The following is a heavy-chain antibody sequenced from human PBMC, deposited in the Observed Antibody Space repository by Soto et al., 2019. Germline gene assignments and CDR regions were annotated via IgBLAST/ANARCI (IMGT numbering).Heavy chain of an antibody. V-gene: IGHV1-3*01. Sequence: APVKVSCKASGYTFTSYAIHWVRQAPGQRLEWMGWINAGNGNTKYSQKFQGRVTITRDTSASTAYMELSSLRSEDTAVYYCARSIVVVTAADYWGQGTLVTVSS. D-gene: IGHD2-21*02. J-gene: IGHJ4*02. CDR1: GYTFTSYA. CDR2: INAGNGNT. CDR3: ARSIVVVTAADY.